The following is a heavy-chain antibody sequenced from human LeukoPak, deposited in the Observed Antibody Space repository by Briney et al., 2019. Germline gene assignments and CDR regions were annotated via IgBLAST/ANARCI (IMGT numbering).Heavy chain of an antibody. CDR3: ARGRPIST. CDR1: GGSFSGYY. Sequence: SETLSLTCAVYGGSFSGYYWSWIRQPPGKGLEWLGEINQSGVTNYNASLKSRVTISVDTSKNPFTLKLTSLTAADTAVYYCARGRPISTWSQGSLVTVSS. V-gene: IGHV4-34*01. CDR2: INQSGVT. J-gene: IGHJ5*02.